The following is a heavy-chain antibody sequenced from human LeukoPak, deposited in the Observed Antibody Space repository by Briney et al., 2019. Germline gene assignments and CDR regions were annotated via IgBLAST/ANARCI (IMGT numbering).Heavy chain of an antibody. CDR3: VQGWRDN. CDR2: INQDSSEK. Sequence: GGSLRLSCAASGFTFSNYWMTWVRQAPGKGLEWVANINQDSSEKFYVDSVKGRFTISRDNAKNSLYLHLNTLRPEDTAVYYCVQGWRDNWGQETLVTVSS. V-gene: IGHV3-7*01. D-gene: IGHD2-15*01. CDR1: GFTFSNYW. J-gene: IGHJ4*02.